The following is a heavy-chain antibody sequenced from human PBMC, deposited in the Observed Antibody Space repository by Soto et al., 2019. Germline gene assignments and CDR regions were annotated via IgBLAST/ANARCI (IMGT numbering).Heavy chain of an antibody. CDR2: IYYSGST. V-gene: IGHV4-31*03. J-gene: IGHJ6*02. CDR3: ARDKDYYGSGSYYKDGPAIYGMDV. D-gene: IGHD3-10*01. CDR1: GGPISSGGYY. Sequence: SETLSLTCTVSGGPISSGGYYWSWIRQHPGKGLEWIGYIYYSGSTYYNPSLKSRVTISVDTSKNQFSLKLSSVTAADTAVYYCARDKDYYGSGSYYKDGPAIYGMDVWGQGTTVTVSS.